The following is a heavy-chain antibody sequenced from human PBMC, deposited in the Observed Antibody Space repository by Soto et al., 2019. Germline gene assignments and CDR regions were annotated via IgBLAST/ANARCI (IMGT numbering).Heavy chain of an antibody. D-gene: IGHD6-13*01. J-gene: IGHJ4*02. V-gene: IGHV4-59*08. CDR3: ARAQYSSNTDYYFDY. CDR2: IYYSGST. CDR1: GGSISSYY. Sequence: SETLSLTCTVSGGSISSYYWSWIRQPPGKGLEWIGYIYYSGSTNYNPSLKSRVTISVDTSKNQFSLKLSSVTAADTAVYYCARAQYSSNTDYYFDYWGQGTLVTVSS.